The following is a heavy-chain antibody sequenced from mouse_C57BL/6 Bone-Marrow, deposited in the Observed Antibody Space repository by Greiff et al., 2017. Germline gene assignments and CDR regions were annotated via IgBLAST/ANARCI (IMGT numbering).Heavy chain of an antibody. CDR3: ARSVVATDYFDY. J-gene: IGHJ2*01. D-gene: IGHD1-1*01. V-gene: IGHV5-4*03. CDR2: ISDGGSYT. Sequence: EVMLVESGGGLVKPGGSLKLSCAASGFTFSSYAMSWVRQTPEKRLEWVATISDGGSYTYYPDNVKGRFTISRDNAKNNLYLQMSHLKSEDTAMYYCARSVVATDYFDYWGQGTTLTVSS. CDR1: GFTFSSYA.